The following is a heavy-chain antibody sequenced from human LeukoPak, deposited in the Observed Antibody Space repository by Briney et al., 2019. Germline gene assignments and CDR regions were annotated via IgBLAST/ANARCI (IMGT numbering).Heavy chain of an antibody. Sequence: SVKVSCKASGYTFTGYYMHWVRQAPGQGLEWMGGIIPIFGTANYAQKFQGRVTITADKSTSTAYMELSSLRSEDTAVYYCASADDYGGDYWGQGTLVTVSS. CDR1: GYTFTGYY. CDR3: ASADDYGGDY. D-gene: IGHD4-17*01. J-gene: IGHJ4*02. CDR2: IIPIFGTA. V-gene: IGHV1-69*06.